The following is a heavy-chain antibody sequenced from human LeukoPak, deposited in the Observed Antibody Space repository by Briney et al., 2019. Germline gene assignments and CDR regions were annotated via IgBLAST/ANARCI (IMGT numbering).Heavy chain of an antibody. CDR2: IAPDGSAT. D-gene: IGHD3-10*01. Sequence: GGSVRLSCVASGFTFSGHWMHWVRHVPGKGLVAVARIAPDGSATTYADSVKGRFTISRDNAKNTLYLEMNSLTAEDTALYYCTRSGYYNGYDYWGQGTLVTVSS. V-gene: IGHV3-74*03. CDR3: TRSGYYNGYDY. J-gene: IGHJ4*02. CDR1: GFTFSGHW.